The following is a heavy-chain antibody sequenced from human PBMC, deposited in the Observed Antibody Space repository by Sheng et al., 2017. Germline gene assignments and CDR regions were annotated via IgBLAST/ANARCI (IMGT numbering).Heavy chain of an antibody. CDR2: IIPILGIA. CDR3: AREPRYCTNGVCLQPYYMDV. D-gene: IGHD2-8*01. CDR1: GGTFSSYT. J-gene: IGHJ6*03. Sequence: QVQLVQSGAEVKKPGSSVKVSCKASGGTFSSYTISWVRQAPGQGLEWMGRIIPILGIANYAQKFQGRVTITADKSTSTAYMELSSLRSEDTAVYYCAREPRYCTNGVCLQPYYMDVWGKGTTVTVSS. V-gene: IGHV1-69*08.